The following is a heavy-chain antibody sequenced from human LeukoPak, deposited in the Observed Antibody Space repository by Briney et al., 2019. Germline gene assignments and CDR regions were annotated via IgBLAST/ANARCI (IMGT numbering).Heavy chain of an antibody. CDR2: IHYSGST. CDR1: GGSISSYY. V-gene: IGHV4-59*01. D-gene: IGHD6-13*01. J-gene: IGHJ4*02. Sequence: PETLSLTCTVSGGSISSYYWSWIRPPAGKGLEWNGYIHYSGSTNYNPSLKSRVTISVDTSKNQFSLKLSSVTAADTAVYYCARGLMMAVAGRGEFHYWGQGTLVTVSS. CDR3: ARGLMMAVAGRGEFHY.